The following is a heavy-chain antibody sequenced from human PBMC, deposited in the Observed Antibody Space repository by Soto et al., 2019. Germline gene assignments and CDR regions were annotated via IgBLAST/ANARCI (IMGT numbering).Heavy chain of an antibody. J-gene: IGHJ4*02. CDR3: ARAPLTITGDVGGFDY. D-gene: IGHD1-20*01. Sequence: SVKVSCKASGGTFSSYAISWVRQAPGQGLEWMGGIIPIFGTANYAQKFQGRVTITADESTSTAYMELSSLRSEDTAVFYCARAPLTITGDVGGFDYWGQGTLVTVSS. CDR2: IIPIFGTA. CDR1: GGTFSSYA. V-gene: IGHV1-69*13.